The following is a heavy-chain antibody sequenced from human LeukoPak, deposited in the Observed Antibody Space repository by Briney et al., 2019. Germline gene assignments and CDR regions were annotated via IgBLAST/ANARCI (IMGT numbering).Heavy chain of an antibody. CDR1: GFTFSSYG. V-gene: IGHV3-30*18. J-gene: IGHJ4*02. CDR3: AKVREDFDY. Sequence: TGGSLRLSCAASGFTFSSYGMHWVRQAPGKGLEWVAVISYDGSNKYYADSVKGRFTISRGNSKNTLYLQMNSLRAEDTAVYYCAKVREDFDYWGQGTLVTVSS. D-gene: IGHD3-10*01. CDR2: ISYDGSNK.